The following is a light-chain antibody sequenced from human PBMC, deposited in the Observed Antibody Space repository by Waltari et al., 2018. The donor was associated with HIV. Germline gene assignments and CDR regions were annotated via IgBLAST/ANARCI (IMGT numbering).Light chain of an antibody. J-gene: IGKJ1*01. Sequence: DIVLPQSPGTLSVSPGERATLSCTASQSVSSSYFAWYKQKPGQAPRLLIYDASSRATGIPDRFSGSGSGTDFTLTISRLEPEDFAVYYCQQYGSSSWTFGQGTKVEVK. CDR2: DAS. CDR3: QQYGSSSWT. CDR1: QSVSSSY. V-gene: IGKV3-20*01.